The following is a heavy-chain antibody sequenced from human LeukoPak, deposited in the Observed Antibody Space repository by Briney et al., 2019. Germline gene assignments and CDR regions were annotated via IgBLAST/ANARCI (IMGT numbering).Heavy chain of an antibody. V-gene: IGHV5-51*01. D-gene: IGHD7-27*01. CDR3: ARQTAMGRSGDY. Sequence: GESLKISCKASGYSFTSYWIGWVRQMPGKGLEWMVIIDPSDSDIRSTPSFQGQVTISADKSLSTAYLQWNSLKASDTATYYCARQTAMGRSGDYWGQGTLVTVSS. CDR1: GYSFTSYW. CDR2: IDPSDSDI. J-gene: IGHJ4*02.